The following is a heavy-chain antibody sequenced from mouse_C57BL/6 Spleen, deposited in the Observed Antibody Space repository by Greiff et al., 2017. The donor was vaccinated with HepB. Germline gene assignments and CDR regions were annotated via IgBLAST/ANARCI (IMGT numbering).Heavy chain of an antibody. CDR2: ISSGGSYT. V-gene: IGHV5-6*01. CDR1: GFTFSSYG. J-gene: IGHJ2*01. D-gene: IGHD4-1*02. Sequence: EVQLVESGGDLVKPGGSLKLSCAASGFTFSSYGMSWVRQTPDKRLEWVATISSGGSYTYYPDSVKGRFTISRDNAKNTLYLQMSSLKSEDTAMYYCASSPTGSYWGQGTTLTVSS. CDR3: ASSPTGSY.